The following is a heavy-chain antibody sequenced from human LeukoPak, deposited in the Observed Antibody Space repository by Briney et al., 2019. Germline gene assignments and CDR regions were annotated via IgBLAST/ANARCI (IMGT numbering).Heavy chain of an antibody. D-gene: IGHD6-13*01. V-gene: IGHV4-59*12. Sequence: SETLSLTCTVSGGSISSYYWGWIRQPPGKGLEWIGNIYYSGGTYYNPSLKSRVTISVDTSKNQFSLSLTSVTAADTAVYYCARVFGSWYYFDSWGQGILVTVSS. CDR2: IYYSGGT. CDR1: GGSISSYY. CDR3: ARVFGSWYYFDS. J-gene: IGHJ4*02.